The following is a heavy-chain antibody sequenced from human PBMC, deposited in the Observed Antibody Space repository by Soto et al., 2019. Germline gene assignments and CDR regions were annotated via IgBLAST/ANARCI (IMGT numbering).Heavy chain of an antibody. D-gene: IGHD2-2*01. CDR2: IYPGDSDT. J-gene: IGHJ6*02. CDR3: ARLHTPIIVVVPAADREYYYYGMDV. Sequence: PGESLKISCKGSGYSFTSYWIGWVRQMPGKGLEWMGIIYPGDSDTRYSPSFQGQVTISADKSISTAYLQWSSLKASDTAMYYCARLHTPIIVVVPAADREYYYYGMDVWGQGTTVTVSS. V-gene: IGHV5-51*01. CDR1: GYSFTSYW.